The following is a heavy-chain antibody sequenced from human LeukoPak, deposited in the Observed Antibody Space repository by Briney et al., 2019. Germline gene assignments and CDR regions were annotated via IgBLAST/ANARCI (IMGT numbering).Heavy chain of an antibody. CDR1: GGTFSSYA. V-gene: IGHV1-69*05. J-gene: IGHJ3*02. Sequence: ASVKVSCKASGGTFSSYAISWVRQAPGQGLEWMGGIIPIFGTANYAQKFQGRVTITTDESTSTAYMELSSLRSEDTAVYNCAREGYCSGGSCYRVAFDIWGQGTMVTVSS. D-gene: IGHD2-15*01. CDR3: AREGYCSGGSCYRVAFDI. CDR2: IIPIFGTA.